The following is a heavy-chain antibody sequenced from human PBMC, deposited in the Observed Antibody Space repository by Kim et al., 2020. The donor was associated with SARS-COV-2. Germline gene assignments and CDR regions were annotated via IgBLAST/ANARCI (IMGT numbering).Heavy chain of an antibody. J-gene: IGHJ4*02. CDR3: AKGKYYGSGSKIFDY. CDR2: ISWNSGSI. V-gene: IGHV3-9*01. Sequence: GGSLRLSCAASGFTFGDYAMHWVRQAPGKGLEWVSGISWNSGSIGYADSVKGRFTISRDNAKNSLYLQMNSLRAEDTALYYCAKGKYYGSGSKIFDYWGQGTLVTVSS. CDR1: GFTFGDYA. D-gene: IGHD3-10*01.